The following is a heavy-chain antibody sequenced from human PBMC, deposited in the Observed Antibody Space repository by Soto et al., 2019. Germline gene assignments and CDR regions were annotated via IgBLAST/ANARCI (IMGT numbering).Heavy chain of an antibody. V-gene: IGHV3-23*01. Sequence: PGGSLRLSFAASGFTFSRYAISCGPQAPGKGLEWVSAISGSGGSTYYADSVKGRFTISRDNSKNTLYLQMNSLRAEDTAVYYCAKDTTLAAAGRCMDVWGQGTTVTVSS. D-gene: IGHD6-13*01. CDR3: AKDTTLAAAGRCMDV. CDR1: GFTFSRYA. J-gene: IGHJ6*02. CDR2: ISGSGGST.